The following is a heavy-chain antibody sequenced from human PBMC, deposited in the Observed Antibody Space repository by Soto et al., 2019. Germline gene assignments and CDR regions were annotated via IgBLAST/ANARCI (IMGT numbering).Heavy chain of an antibody. Sequence: SENLSLTCAVSGGSISSGGHSWSWIRPPPEKGLEWLGYIYHSASTYYNPSFKSPVTISVDRSKNQFYLKLSHVTVSDTPVYHCARGRGYSGYHYVSLFDNWDPETLVNVFS. J-gene: IGHJ4*01. D-gene: IGHD5-12*01. CDR2: IYHSAST. CDR1: GGSISSGGHS. V-gene: IGHV4-30-2*01. CDR3: ARGRGYSGYHYVSLFDN.